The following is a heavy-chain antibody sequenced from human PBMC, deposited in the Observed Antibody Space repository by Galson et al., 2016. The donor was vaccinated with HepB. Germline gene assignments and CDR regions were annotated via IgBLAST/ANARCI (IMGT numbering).Heavy chain of an antibody. Sequence: SLRLSCAASGFTFSDYYMAWIRQAPGKGLEWLSYISGSGNIIYYADSVRGRFTISRDNAKHSLYLQMNSLRTDDTAVYYCGRDGAASGFWSLFDYWGQGILVTVTS. CDR2: ISGSGNII. D-gene: IGHD3-3*01. CDR1: GFTFSDYY. CDR3: GRDGAASGFWSLFDY. J-gene: IGHJ4*02. V-gene: IGHV3-11*01.